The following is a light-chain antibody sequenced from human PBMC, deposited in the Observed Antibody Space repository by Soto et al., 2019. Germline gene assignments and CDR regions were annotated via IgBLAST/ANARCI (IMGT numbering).Light chain of an antibody. V-gene: IGKV3-20*01. Sequence: EIVLTQSPGTLSLSPGDRANLSCRGSQIISSAYLAWYQQGPGQAPRLLIYASSSRATGIPDRFSGSGSGTDFTLTISRLEPEDFAVYYCQQCGSSLPWTFGQGTKVEMK. CDR2: ASS. CDR3: QQCGSSLPWT. CDR1: QIISSAY. J-gene: IGKJ1*01.